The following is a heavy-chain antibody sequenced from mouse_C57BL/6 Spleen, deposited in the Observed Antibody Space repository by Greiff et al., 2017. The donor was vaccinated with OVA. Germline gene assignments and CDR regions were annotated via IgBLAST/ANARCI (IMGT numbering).Heavy chain of an antibody. V-gene: IGHV3-6*01. CDR1: GYSITSGYY. D-gene: IGHD2-1*01. CDR2: ISYDGSN. Sequence: DVKLQESGPGLVKPSQSLSLTCSVTGYSITSGYYWNWIRQFPGNKLEWMGYISYDGSNNYNPSLKNRISITRDTSKNQFFLKLNSVTTEDTATYYCARYGNYEVDYWGQGTTLTVSS. J-gene: IGHJ2*01. CDR3: ARYGNYEVDY.